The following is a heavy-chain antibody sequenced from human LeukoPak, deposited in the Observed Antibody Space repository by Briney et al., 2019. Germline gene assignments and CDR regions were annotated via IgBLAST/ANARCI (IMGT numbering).Heavy chain of an antibody. D-gene: IGHD1-1*01. CDR3: ARVGSDWNDVRYNCLDP. V-gene: IGHV4-30-2*01. CDR1: GGFIKSGDYS. CDR2: IFQSGST. J-gene: IGHJ5*02. Sequence: NPSETLSLTCAVSGGFIKSGDYSWRWIRQPPGKGLEWIGYIFQSGSTYYNPSLKSRVTISVDRAKNQFSLQLSAVPAADTAVYYCARVGSDWNDVRYNCLDPWGQGTLVTVSS.